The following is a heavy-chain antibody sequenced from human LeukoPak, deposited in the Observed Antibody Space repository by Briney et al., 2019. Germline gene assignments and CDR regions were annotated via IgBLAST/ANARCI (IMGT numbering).Heavy chain of an antibody. CDR2: INPETGVT. CDR3: ARDWGYSGYDLPDF. V-gene: IGHV1-2*02. Sequence: ASVKVSCKASGYKFTDDYMHWVRQTPGRGPEWMGWINPETGVTTYAQNFEGRVTMTGDTSINTAYMELSRLTSDDTAVYYCARDWGYSGYDLPDFWGQGTLVTVSS. CDR1: GYKFTDDY. J-gene: IGHJ4*02. D-gene: IGHD5-12*01.